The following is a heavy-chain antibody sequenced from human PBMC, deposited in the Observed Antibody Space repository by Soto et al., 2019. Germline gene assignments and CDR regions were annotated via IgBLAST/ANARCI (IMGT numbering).Heavy chain of an antibody. Sequence: GGSLRLSCAASGFTFSSYAMSWVRQAPGKGLEWVSAISGSGGSTYYADSVKGRFTISRDNSKNTLYLQMNSLRAEDSDVYYCAKDSGDIVGVVAATPSCAFDIWGQGTMGTVS. CDR2: ISGSGGST. J-gene: IGHJ3*02. CDR3: AKDSGDIVGVVAATPSCAFDI. D-gene: IGHD2-15*01. V-gene: IGHV3-23*01. CDR1: GFTFSSYA.